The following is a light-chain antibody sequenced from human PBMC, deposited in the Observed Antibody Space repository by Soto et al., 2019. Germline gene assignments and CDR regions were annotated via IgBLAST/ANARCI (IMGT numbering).Light chain of an antibody. CDR2: VAS. CDR3: QQTYSARWT. J-gene: IGKJ1*01. Sequence: DIPMTQSPSSLSASVGDRVSITCRASQNIRTLLSWYQQKPGKAPKVLIYVASTLESGVPSRFSGSGSGTEFTLTIDNLQPEDFASYYCQQTYSARWTFGQGTKVE. CDR1: QNIRTL. V-gene: IGKV1-39*01.